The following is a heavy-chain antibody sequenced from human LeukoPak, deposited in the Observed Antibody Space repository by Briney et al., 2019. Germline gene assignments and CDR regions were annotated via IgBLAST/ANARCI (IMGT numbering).Heavy chain of an antibody. CDR3: ARDQGVYSSSWYDY. V-gene: IGHV1-18*01. J-gene: IGHJ4*02. CDR1: GYTFTSYG. D-gene: IGHD6-13*01. Sequence: ASVEVSCKASGYTFTSYGISWVRQAPGQGLEWMGWISAYNGNTNYAQKLQGRVTMTTDTSTSTAYMELRSLRSDDTAVYYCARDQGVYSSSWYDYWGQGTLVTVSS. CDR2: ISAYNGNT.